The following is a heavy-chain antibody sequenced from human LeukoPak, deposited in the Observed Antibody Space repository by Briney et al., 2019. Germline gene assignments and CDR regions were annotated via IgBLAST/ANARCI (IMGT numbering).Heavy chain of an antibody. CDR3: ARSIWYNRQYYFDS. Sequence: ASVKVSCKASGYSFNNYAMRWVRQAPGHRLEWMGWINCGNGKTKYSEKFQGRVTITRDQSATTAYLDLSNLGSEDTAIYYCARSIWYNRQYYFDSWGQGTLVTVSS. CDR1: GYSFNNYA. CDR2: INCGNGKT. V-gene: IGHV1-3*01. J-gene: IGHJ4*02. D-gene: IGHD6-13*01.